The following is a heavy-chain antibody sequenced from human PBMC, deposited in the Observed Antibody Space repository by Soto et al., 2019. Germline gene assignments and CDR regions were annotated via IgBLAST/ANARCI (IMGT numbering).Heavy chain of an antibody. CDR2: NHYSGST. J-gene: IGHJ4*02. D-gene: IGHD6-13*01. CDR3: PTGHALAAAVSY. V-gene: IGHV4-31*03. CDR1: GGSISSGGYY. Sequence: QVQLQESGPGLVKPSQTLSLTCTVSGGSISSGGYYWSWIRQLPGKGLEWIGNNHYSGSTYYNPSLKSRVTITVDTSKNLFSLKLSSVTAADTAVYYCPTGHALAAAVSYWGQGTLVTVSS.